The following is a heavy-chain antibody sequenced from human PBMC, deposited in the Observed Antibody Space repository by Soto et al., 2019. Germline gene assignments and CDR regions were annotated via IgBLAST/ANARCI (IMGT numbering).Heavy chain of an antibody. CDR1: GGSISSYY. CDR2: IYYSGST. Sequence: LSLTCTVSGGSISSYYWSWIRQPAGKGLEWIGYIYYSGSTYYNPSLKSRVTISVDTSKNQFSLKLSSVTAADTAVYYCARVLSGHDAFDIWGQGTMVTVSS. J-gene: IGHJ3*02. D-gene: IGHD6-19*01. CDR3: ARVLSGHDAFDI. V-gene: IGHV4-59*06.